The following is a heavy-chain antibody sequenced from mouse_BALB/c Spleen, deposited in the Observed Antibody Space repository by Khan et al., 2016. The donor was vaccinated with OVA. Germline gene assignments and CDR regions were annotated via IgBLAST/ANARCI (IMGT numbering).Heavy chain of an antibody. Sequence: VQLQQSGPGLVAPSQSLSITCTVSGFSFTSYGVHWIRQPPGKGLEWLGVIWTGGNTNYNSALMSRLSISQDNSKSQVFLKMNSLQTDDTAIYYCARDRLRLAMDSWGQGTSVTVSS. CDR1: GFSFTSYG. J-gene: IGHJ4*01. D-gene: IGHD2-4*01. V-gene: IGHV2-9*02. CDR2: IWTGGNT. CDR3: ARDRLRLAMDS.